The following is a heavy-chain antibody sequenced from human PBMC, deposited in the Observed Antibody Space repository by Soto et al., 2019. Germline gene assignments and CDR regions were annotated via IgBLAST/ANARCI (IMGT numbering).Heavy chain of an antibody. J-gene: IGHJ4*02. Sequence: QVQLQESGPGLVKPSQTLSLTCTVSGGSISSGGYYWSWIRQHPGKGLEWIGYIYYSGSTYYNPSLKSRVTMSLDTSKNPCSLTLSSVTAADTAVYYCARVAMIVERYYFDYWGQGTLVTVSS. D-gene: IGHD3-22*01. CDR2: IYYSGST. CDR1: GGSISSGGYY. CDR3: ARVAMIVERYYFDY. V-gene: IGHV4-31*03.